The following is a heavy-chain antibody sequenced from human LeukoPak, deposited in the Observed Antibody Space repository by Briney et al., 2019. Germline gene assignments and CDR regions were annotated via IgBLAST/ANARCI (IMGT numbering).Heavy chain of an antibody. V-gene: IGHV3-30-3*01. CDR1: GFTFSSYA. CDR3: ARDRSANSRVYYFDY. Sequence: PGGSLRLSCAASGFTFSSYAMHWVRQAPVKGLEWVAIISYDGSIKYQADSVKGRFTISRDDSKNTLYLQMNSLRAEDTAVYYCARDRSANSRVYYFDYWGQGTLVTVSS. CDR2: ISYDGSIK. D-gene: IGHD6-6*01. J-gene: IGHJ4*02.